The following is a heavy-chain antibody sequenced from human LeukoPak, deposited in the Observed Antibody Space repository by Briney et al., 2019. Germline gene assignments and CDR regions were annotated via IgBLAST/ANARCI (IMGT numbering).Heavy chain of an antibody. CDR1: GYSFTSYL. J-gene: IGHJ4*02. CDR2: IYAGETDT. CDR3: ARAYSSSGIDY. D-gene: IGHD6-6*01. Sequence: GESLKTSGKGSGYSFTSYLIGWVRQMPGKGLGWMGIIYAGETDTRYSPSFQGQVTISADKSISSAYLQWSSLKASDTAMYYFARAYSSSGIDYWGQGTLVTVSS. V-gene: IGHV5-51*01.